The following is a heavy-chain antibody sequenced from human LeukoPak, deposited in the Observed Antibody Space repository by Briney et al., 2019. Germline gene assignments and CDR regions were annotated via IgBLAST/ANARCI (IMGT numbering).Heavy chain of an antibody. CDR1: GGSISSGSYY. CDR3: ARSGGYSNYAFDY. Sequence: SETLSLTCTVSGGSISSGSYYWSWIRQPAGKGLEWIGRIYTSGSTNYNPSLKSRVTISVDTSKNLSSLKLSSVTAADTAVYYCARSGGYSNYAFDYWGQGTLVTVSS. J-gene: IGHJ4*02. V-gene: IGHV4-61*02. CDR2: IYTSGST. D-gene: IGHD4-11*01.